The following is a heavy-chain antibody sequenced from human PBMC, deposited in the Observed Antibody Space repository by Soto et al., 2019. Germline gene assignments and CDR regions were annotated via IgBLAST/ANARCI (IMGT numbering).Heavy chain of an antibody. CDR3: AREGGYYDSSGPRDWFDP. CDR2: IIPIFGTA. D-gene: IGHD3-22*01. J-gene: IGHJ5*02. CDR1: GGTFSSYA. V-gene: IGHV1-69*13. Sequence: SVKVSCKASGGTFSSYAISWVRQAPGQGLEWMGGIIPIFGTANYAQKFQGRVTITADESTSTAYMELSSLRSEDTAVYYCAREGGYYDSSGPRDWFDPWGQGTLVTVSS.